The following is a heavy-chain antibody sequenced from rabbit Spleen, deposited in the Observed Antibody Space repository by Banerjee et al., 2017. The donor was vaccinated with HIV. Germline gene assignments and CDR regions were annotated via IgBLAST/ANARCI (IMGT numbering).Heavy chain of an antibody. CDR2: IYAGSSGTT. CDR3: ARDGTGGSYFAL. CDR1: GIDFTRYG. J-gene: IGHJ4*01. V-gene: IGHV1S45*01. Sequence: QEQLEESGGGLVKPEGSLTLTCKASGIDFTRYGISWVCQAPGKGLEWIACIYAGSSGTTYYASWTKGRFTISKTSSTTVTLQMTSLTAADTATYFCARDGTGGSYFALWGPGTLVTVS. D-gene: IGHD8-1*01.